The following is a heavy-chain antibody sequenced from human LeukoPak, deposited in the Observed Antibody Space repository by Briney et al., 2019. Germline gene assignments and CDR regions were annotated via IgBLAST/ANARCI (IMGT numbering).Heavy chain of an antibody. Sequence: GASVKVSCKASGYSFSSYGISWVRQAPGQGLEWMGWISAYNGNTNYAQKLQGRVTMTTDTSTSTAYMELRSLRSDDTAVYYCARDWKLRGMVRGVINYFDYWGQGTLVTVSS. V-gene: IGHV1-18*01. CDR3: ARDWKLRGMVRGVINYFDY. J-gene: IGHJ4*02. D-gene: IGHD3-10*01. CDR2: ISAYNGNT. CDR1: GYSFSSYG.